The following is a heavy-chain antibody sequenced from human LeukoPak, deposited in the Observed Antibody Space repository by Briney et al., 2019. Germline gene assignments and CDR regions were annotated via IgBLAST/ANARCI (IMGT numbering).Heavy chain of an antibody. V-gene: IGHV3-33*01. CDR1: GFTFSSYG. Sequence: AGGSLRLSCAASGFTFSSYGMHWVRQAPGKGLEWVAVIRCAGSNKYYADSVKGRFTISRDNSKNTLYLQMNSLRAEDTAVYYCARNQDYGVYNSVGAFDIWGQGTMVTVFS. D-gene: IGHD4-17*01. CDR3: ARNQDYGVYNSVGAFDI. CDR2: IRCAGSNK. J-gene: IGHJ3*02.